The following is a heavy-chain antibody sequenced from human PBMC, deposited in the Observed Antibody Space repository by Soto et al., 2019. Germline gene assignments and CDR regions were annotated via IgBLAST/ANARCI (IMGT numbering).Heavy chain of an antibody. CDR2: IIPILGIA. CDR3: ARSFPMTTVTDGWFDP. CDR1: GGTFSSYT. J-gene: IGHJ5*02. D-gene: IGHD4-17*01. Sequence: GASVKVSCKASGGTFSSYTISWVRQAPGQGLEWMGRIIPILGIANYAQKFQGRVTITADKSTSTAYMELSSLRSEDTAVYYCARSFPMTTVTDGWFDPWGQGTLVTVSS. V-gene: IGHV1-69*02.